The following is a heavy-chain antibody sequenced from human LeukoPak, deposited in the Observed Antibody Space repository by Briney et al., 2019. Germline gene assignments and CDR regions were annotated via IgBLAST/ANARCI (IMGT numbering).Heavy chain of an antibody. CDR3: ARNKYYYGSGNYGVPNWFDP. D-gene: IGHD3-10*01. Sequence: SETLSLTCSVSGDSISSYYWSWIRQPPGKGLEWIGYIYYSGSTDYNPSLKSRVTISVDMSKNQFSLKLSSVTAADTAVYYCARNKYYYGSGNYGVPNWFDPWGQGTLVTVSS. CDR1: GDSISSYY. V-gene: IGHV4-59*01. CDR2: IYYSGST. J-gene: IGHJ5*02.